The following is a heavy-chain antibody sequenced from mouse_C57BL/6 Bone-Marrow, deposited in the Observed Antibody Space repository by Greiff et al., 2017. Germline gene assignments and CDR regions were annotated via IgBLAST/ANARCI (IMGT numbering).Heavy chain of an antibody. V-gene: IGHV5-4*03. Sequence: EVKLVESGGGLVKPGGSLKLSCAASGFTFSSYAMSWVRQTPEKRLEWVATISDGGSYTYYPDNVKGRFTISRDNAKNNLYMQMSHLKSEDTAMYYCARALGNYFDYWGRGTTLTVSS. CDR1: GFTFSSYA. CDR3: ARALGNYFDY. J-gene: IGHJ2*01. D-gene: IGHD3-3*01. CDR2: ISDGGSYT.